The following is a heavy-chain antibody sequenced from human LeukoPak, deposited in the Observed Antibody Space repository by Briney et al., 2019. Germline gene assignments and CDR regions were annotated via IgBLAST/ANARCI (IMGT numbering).Heavy chain of an antibody. CDR1: GGSISSYY. D-gene: IGHD3-10*01. Sequence: SETLSLTCTVSGGSISSYYWSRIRQPPGKGLEWIGYIYYSGSTNYNPSLKSRVTISVDTSKNQFSLKLSSVTAADTAVYYCARGCMVREPWKNWFDPWGQGTLVTVSS. J-gene: IGHJ5*02. CDR3: ARGCMVREPWKNWFDP. CDR2: IYYSGST. V-gene: IGHV4-59*08.